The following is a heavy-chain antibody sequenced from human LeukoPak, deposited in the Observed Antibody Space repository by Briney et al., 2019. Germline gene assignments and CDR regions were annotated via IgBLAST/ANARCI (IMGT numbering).Heavy chain of an antibody. CDR1: GYSISSGYY. Sequence: SETLSLTCSVSGYSISSGYYWGWIRQSPGKGLEWIGSIYHAGSTFHNPSLKSRVTMSVDTSKNQFSLKLSSVTAADTAVYYCARVSLVRGAPDYYFDYWGQGTLVTVSS. CDR3: ARVSLVRGAPDYYFDY. CDR2: IYHAGST. J-gene: IGHJ4*02. V-gene: IGHV4-38-2*02. D-gene: IGHD3-10*01.